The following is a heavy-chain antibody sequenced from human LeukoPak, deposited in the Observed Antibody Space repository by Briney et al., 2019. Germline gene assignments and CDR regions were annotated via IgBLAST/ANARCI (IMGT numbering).Heavy chain of an antibody. Sequence: GGSLRLSCAASGFTFSGSAMHWVRQASGKGLEWVGRIRSKANSYATAYAASVKGRFTISRDDSKNTAYLQMNSLKTEDTAVYYCTRLLDTAMDYYYYYGMDVWGQGTTVTVSS. CDR2: IRSKANSYAT. CDR3: TRLLDTAMDYYYYYGMDV. V-gene: IGHV3-73*01. CDR1: GFTFSGSA. D-gene: IGHD5-18*01. J-gene: IGHJ6*02.